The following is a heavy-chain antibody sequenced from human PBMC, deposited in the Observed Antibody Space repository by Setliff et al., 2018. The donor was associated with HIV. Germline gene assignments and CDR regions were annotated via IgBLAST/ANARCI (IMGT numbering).Heavy chain of an antibody. CDR1: GYTLTSYG. CDR3: ARDYSWTYYGDIDL. CDR2: INPGNGDR. Sequence: ASVKVSCKASGYTLTSYGIHWVRQAPGQRLEWMAWINPGNGDRKYSQKLQGRVAITGDTSANTVYMEVSRLRSGDTALYFCARDYSWTYYGDIDLWGQGTLVTVSS. V-gene: IGHV1-3*01. D-gene: IGHD1-26*01. J-gene: IGHJ4*02.